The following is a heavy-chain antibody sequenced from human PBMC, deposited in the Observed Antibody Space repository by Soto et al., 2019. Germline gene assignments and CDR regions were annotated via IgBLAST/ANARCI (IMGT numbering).Heavy chain of an antibody. D-gene: IGHD3-3*01. V-gene: IGHV3-15*01. Sequence: GGSLRLSCAASGFTFSNAWMSWVRQAPGKGLEWVGRIKSKTDGGTTDYAAPVKCRFTISRDDSKNTLYLQMNSLKTEDTAVYYCTTDRYDFWSGYYDYWGQGTLVTVSS. CDR3: TTDRYDFWSGYYDY. CDR2: IKSKTDGGTT. J-gene: IGHJ4*02. CDR1: GFTFSNAW.